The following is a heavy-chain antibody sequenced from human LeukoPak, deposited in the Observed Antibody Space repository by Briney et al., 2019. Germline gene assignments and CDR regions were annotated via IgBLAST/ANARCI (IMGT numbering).Heavy chain of an antibody. V-gene: IGHV1-18*01. J-gene: IGHJ4*02. CDR1: GYTFTSYG. CDR2: ISAYNGNT. D-gene: IGHD5-18*01. Sequence: GASVKVSCKASGYTFTSYGISWVRQAPGQGLEWMGWISAYNGNTNYAQKLQGRVTMTTDTSTSTAYMELSSLRSEDTAVYYCARAVDTAMAVDYWGQGTQVTVSS. CDR3: ARAVDTAMAVDY.